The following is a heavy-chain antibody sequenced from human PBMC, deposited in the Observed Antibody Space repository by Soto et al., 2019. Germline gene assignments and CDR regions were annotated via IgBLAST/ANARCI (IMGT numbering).Heavy chain of an antibody. CDR2: IWYDGSNT. Sequence: PGGSLRLSCVASGFTFSYYGMHWVRQAPGKGLEWVAVIWYDGSNTYYADSVKGRFTISRDNSKNILYLQMNSLRAEDTAAYYCGSNMDYENYAMDVWGSDRYTSHYWGQGTLVTVSS. V-gene: IGHV3-33*03. CDR3: GSNMDYENYAMDVWGSDRYTSHY. D-gene: IGHD3-16*02. CDR1: GFTFSYYG. J-gene: IGHJ4*02.